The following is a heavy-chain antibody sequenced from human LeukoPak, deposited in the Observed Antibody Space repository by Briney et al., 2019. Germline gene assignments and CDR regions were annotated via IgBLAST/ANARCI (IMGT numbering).Heavy chain of an antibody. J-gene: IGHJ4*02. CDR3: AGANQFDF. Sequence: GGSLRLSCTASGFTFSSYWMSWVRQTPEKGLEWVANIKQDGSEKVYVDSVKGRFTISRDNAKSSLYLQMNSLRAEDTAVYYCAGANQFDFWGQGTLVAVSS. CDR1: GFTFSSYW. CDR2: IKQDGSEK. D-gene: IGHD1-14*01. V-gene: IGHV3-7*02.